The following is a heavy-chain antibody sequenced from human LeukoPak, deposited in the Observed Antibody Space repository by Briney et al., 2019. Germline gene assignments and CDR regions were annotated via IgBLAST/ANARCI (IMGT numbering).Heavy chain of an antibody. D-gene: IGHD6-13*01. CDR1: GFTFSSYA. CDR3: AKVSTKIAAAGGLDY. V-gene: IGHV3-23*01. Sequence: GGSLRLSCAASGFTFSSYAMSWVRQAPGKGLEWVSAISGSGGSTYYADSVRGRFTISRDNSKNTLYLQMNSLRAEDTAVYYCAKVSTKIAAAGGLDYWGQGTLVTVSS. CDR2: ISGSGGST. J-gene: IGHJ4*02.